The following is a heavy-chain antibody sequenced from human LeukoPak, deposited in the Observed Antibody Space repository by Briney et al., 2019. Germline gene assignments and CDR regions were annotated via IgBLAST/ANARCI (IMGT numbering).Heavy chain of an antibody. D-gene: IGHD6-6*01. Sequence: PGGSLRLSCAASGFTFSSYGMHWVRQAPGKGLEWVAVISYDGSNKYYADSVKGRFTISRDNSKNTLYLQMNSLRAEDTAVYYCAKSARPLDYWGQGTLVTVSS. V-gene: IGHV3-30*18. CDR3: AKSARPLDY. CDR2: ISYDGSNK. CDR1: GFTFSSYG. J-gene: IGHJ4*02.